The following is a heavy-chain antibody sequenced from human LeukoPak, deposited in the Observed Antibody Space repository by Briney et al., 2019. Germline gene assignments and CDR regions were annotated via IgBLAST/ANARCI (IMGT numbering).Heavy chain of an antibody. Sequence: GGSLRLSCAPSGFTFSDYYMSWVRQAPGRGLEWGSYISSSGSTIYYADSVKGRFTISRDNAKNSLYLQMNSLRGEDTAVYYCARDYHYSNWGYFDYWGQGTLVTVSS. J-gene: IGHJ4*02. D-gene: IGHD4-11*01. CDR3: ARDYHYSNWGYFDY. CDR1: GFTFSDYY. CDR2: ISSSGSTI. V-gene: IGHV3-11*01.